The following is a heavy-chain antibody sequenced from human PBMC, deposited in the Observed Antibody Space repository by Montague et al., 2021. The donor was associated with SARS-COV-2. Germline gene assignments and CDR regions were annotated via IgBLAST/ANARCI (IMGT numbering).Heavy chain of an antibody. D-gene: IGHD2-21*01. CDR3: ARRHIVASNRAFDY. CDR1: GDSITNNYY. Sequence: SETLSLTCTVSGDSITNNYYWGWIRQPPGKGLVWIGTIYHSGTTYYNPSLKSRVTISVDTSNNQLSLKLTSVTAADTAVYYCARRHIVASNRAFDYWGQGTLVTVSS. CDR2: IYHSGTT. J-gene: IGHJ4*02. V-gene: IGHV4-38-2*02.